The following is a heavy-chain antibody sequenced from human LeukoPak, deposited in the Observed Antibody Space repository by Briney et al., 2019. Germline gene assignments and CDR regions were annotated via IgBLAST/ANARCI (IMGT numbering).Heavy chain of an antibody. CDR1: GYTFTGYY. V-gene: IGHV1-2*02. Sequence: GASVKVSGKASGYTFTGYYMYWVRQAPGQGLEWMGWINPNSGGTNYAQKFQGRITMTRDTSISTAYVELSSLRSDDTAVYYCATSTKYSISWGAFDIWGQGTMVTVSS. J-gene: IGHJ3*02. CDR2: INPNSGGT. D-gene: IGHD6-13*01. CDR3: ATSTKYSISWGAFDI.